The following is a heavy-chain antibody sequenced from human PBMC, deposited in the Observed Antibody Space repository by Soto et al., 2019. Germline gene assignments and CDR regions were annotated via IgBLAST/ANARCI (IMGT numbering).Heavy chain of an antibody. V-gene: IGHV3-33*01. CDR2: IWYDGSNK. Sequence: GGSLRLSCAASGFTFSSYGMHWVRQAPGKGLEWVAVIWYDGSNKYYADSVKGRFTISRDNSKNTLYLQMNSLRAEDTAVYYCARDLGIVVVPAAMDGFDYWGQGTLVTVSS. J-gene: IGHJ4*02. CDR1: GFTFSSYG. D-gene: IGHD2-2*01. CDR3: ARDLGIVVVPAAMDGFDY.